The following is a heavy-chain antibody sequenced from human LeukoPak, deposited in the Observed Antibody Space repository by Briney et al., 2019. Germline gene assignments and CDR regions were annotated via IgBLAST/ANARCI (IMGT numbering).Heavy chain of an antibody. Sequence: PGGSLRLSCAASGSTFSSYTMSWVRQAPRKGLEWVSAISGSGGSTYYADSVKGRFTISRDNSKNTLYLQMNSLRAEDTAVYYCAKEQSLGEAPFYYFDYWGQGTLVTVSS. CDR1: GSTFSSYT. V-gene: IGHV3-23*01. CDR2: ISGSGGST. CDR3: AKEQSLGEAPFYYFDY. J-gene: IGHJ4*02. D-gene: IGHD6-19*01.